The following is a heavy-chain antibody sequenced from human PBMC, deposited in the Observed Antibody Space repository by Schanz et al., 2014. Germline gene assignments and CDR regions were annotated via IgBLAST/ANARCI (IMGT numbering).Heavy chain of an antibody. J-gene: IGHJ4*01. CDR3: ARDSGSHYLVDY. CDR2: ISYDGNTK. V-gene: IGHV3-30-3*01. CDR1: GFTFNSYA. D-gene: IGHD1-26*01. Sequence: QVQLVESGGGVVQPGGSLRLSCAASGFTFNSYAFHWVRQAPGKGLEWVALISYDGNTKYYADSVKGRFTISRDNAKNSLYLQMNSLRAEDTAVYYCARDSGSHYLVDYWGHGTLVAVSS.